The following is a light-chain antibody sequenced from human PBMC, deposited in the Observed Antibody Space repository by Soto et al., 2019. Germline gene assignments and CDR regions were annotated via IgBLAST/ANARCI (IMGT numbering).Light chain of an antibody. CDR1: QSVRSY. Sequence: VMTQSPAPLSVSPVERATLSCGASQSVRSYLAWYQQKPGQAPRLLIHGASTRAPGIPARFSGSGSGTDFTLTISSLQSEDFAVYYCHQYDHWPQTFGQGTKVDIK. CDR3: HQYDHWPQT. V-gene: IGKV3-15*01. J-gene: IGKJ1*01. CDR2: GAS.